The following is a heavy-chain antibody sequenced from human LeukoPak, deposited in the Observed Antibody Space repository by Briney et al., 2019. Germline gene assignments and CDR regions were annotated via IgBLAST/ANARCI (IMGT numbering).Heavy chain of an antibody. V-gene: IGHV4-31*03. CDR2: ISYSGST. D-gene: IGHD3-9*01. CDR1: GGSISSGDYY. CDR3: ARGRGYYDILTGYSSSYYFDY. Sequence: SETLSLTCTVSGGSISSGDYYWSWIRQHPAKGLEWIGCISYSGSTYYNPSLKSRVTISVDTSKNQFSLKLSSVTAADTAVYYCARGRGYYDILTGYSSSYYFDYWGQGTLVTVSS. J-gene: IGHJ4*02.